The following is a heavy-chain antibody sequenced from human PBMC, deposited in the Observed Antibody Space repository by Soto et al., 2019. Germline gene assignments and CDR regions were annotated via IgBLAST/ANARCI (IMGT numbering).Heavy chain of an antibody. CDR2: VKHSGIT. J-gene: IGHJ3*02. D-gene: IGHD3-3*01. V-gene: IGHV4-34*08. CDR3: AWRSPYYDFWSGYYAGAFDI. Sequence: KTSDTLYPTCAVYGGTSSGYYCSWIRKPPGKGLEWIGEVKHSGITNYNPSLKSRVTISVDTSKDQFSLKLSSVTAADTAVYYCAWRSPYYDFWSGYYAGAFDIWGQGTMVTVSS. CDR1: GGTSSGYY.